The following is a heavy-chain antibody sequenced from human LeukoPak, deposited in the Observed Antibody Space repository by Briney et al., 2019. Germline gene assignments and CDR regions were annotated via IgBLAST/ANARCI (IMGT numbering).Heavy chain of an antibody. J-gene: IGHJ3*02. Sequence: GGSLRLSCAASGFTFSSYAMSWDRQAPGKGLEWVSAISGSGGSTYYADSVKGRFTISRDNSKNTLYLQMNSLRAEDTAVYYCAKDAPDEIYCGGDCPRAFDIWGQGTMVTVSS. CDR3: AKDAPDEIYCGGDCPRAFDI. V-gene: IGHV3-23*01. D-gene: IGHD2-21*02. CDR1: GFTFSSYA. CDR2: ISGSGGST.